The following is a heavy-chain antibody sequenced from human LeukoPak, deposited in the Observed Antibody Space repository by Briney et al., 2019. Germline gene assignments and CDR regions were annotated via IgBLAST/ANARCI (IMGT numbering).Heavy chain of an antibody. CDR1: GGSISTTSYY. CDR2: IYYDGTT. D-gene: IGHD3-22*01. V-gene: IGHV4-39*01. Sequence: PSETLPLTCTASGGSISTTSYYWAWIRQPPGKGLEWIVSIYYDGTTYYNPSLKSRVTTSIDTSKKQFSLNLSAVTATDTAVYYCARHFRREVLIGSAFDIWGQGTMVTVSS. J-gene: IGHJ3*02. CDR3: ARHFRREVLIGSAFDI.